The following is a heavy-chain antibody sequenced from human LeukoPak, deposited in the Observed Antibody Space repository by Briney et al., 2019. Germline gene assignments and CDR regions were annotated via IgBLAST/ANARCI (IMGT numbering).Heavy chain of an antibody. J-gene: IGHJ4*02. CDR2: VYYTGST. Sequence: SETLSLTCTVSGSSISSYYWTWIRQPPGKGLEWIGYVYYTGSTNYNPSLKSRVAISVDTSKNQFSMKLTSVTAADTAVYYCARGGRYWVYWGQGTLVTVSS. D-gene: IGHD2-15*01. V-gene: IGHV4-59*01. CDR1: GSSISSYY. CDR3: ARGGRYWVY.